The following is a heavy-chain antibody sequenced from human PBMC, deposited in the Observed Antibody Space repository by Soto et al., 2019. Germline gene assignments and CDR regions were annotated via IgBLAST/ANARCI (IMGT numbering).Heavy chain of an antibody. J-gene: IGHJ4*02. V-gene: IGHV4-31*03. CDR3: ARERVITVSGSDY. CDR2: IYYSGST. Sequence: QVQLQESGPGLVKPSQTLSLTCTVSGGSISSGGHYWSWIRQHPGKGLEWIGFIYYSGSTYYNPSLKSRVTISVDTSKNQFSLKLSSVTAADTAVYYCARERVITVSGSDYWGQGTLVTVSS. CDR1: GGSISSGGHY. D-gene: IGHD3-16*01.